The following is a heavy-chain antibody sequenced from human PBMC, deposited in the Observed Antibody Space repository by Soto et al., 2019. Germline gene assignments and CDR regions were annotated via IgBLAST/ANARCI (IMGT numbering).Heavy chain of an antibody. V-gene: IGHV1-69*06. D-gene: IGHD6-6*01. Sequence: SVKVSCKASGGTFSSYAISWVRQAPGQGLEWMGGIIPIFGTANYAQKFQGRVTITADKSTSTAYMELSSLRSEHTAVYYCARARIAARRPDAFDIWGQGTMVTVSS. CDR3: ARARIAARRPDAFDI. CDR1: GGTFSSYA. J-gene: IGHJ3*02. CDR2: IIPIFGTA.